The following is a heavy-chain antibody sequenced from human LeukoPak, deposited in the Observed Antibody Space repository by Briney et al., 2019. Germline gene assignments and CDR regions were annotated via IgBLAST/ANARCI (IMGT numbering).Heavy chain of an antibody. CDR3: ATGASKVTTDFANY. V-gene: IGHV5-10-1*01. D-gene: IGHD4-17*01. CDR1: GYRFTNYW. Sequence: GESLKISWKGSGYRFTNYWSSGVRQLPGKGRGWMGRIDPRDSYTKYSPSFEGHVTISVDKSISSAFLQWNSLKASDSAMYYCATGASKVTTDFANYWGQGTQVAVSS. J-gene: IGHJ4*02. CDR2: IDPRDSYT.